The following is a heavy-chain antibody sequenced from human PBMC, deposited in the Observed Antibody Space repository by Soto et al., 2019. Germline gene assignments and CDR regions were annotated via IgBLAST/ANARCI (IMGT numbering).Heavy chain of an antibody. CDR2: INPSGGST. V-gene: IGHV1-46*03. J-gene: IGHJ4*02. CDR1: GYTFTSYY. CDR3: ARDTGQYSGYEAGDY. D-gene: IGHD5-12*01. Sequence: QVQLVQSGAEVKKPGASVKVSCKASGYTFTSYYMHWVRQAPGQGLEWMGIINPSGGSTSYAKKFQGRVTMTRDTSTSTVYMELSSLRSEDTAVYYCARDTGQYSGYEAGDYWGQGTLVTVSS.